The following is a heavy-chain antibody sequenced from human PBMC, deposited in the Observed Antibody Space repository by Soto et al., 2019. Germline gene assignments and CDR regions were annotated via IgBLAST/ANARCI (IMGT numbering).Heavy chain of an antibody. CDR2: IKSKADGGTT. J-gene: IGHJ4*02. CDR1: GLTFSNYA. Sequence: GGSLRLSCAASGLTFSNYAMNWVRQAPGKGLEWVGLIKSKADGGTTDYAAPVKGRFTISRDDSENTLYLQMNSLKIEDTALYYCIADVPKGNIYLQIDYWGQGTLVTVSS. CDR3: IADVPKGNIYLQIDY. D-gene: IGHD3-9*01. V-gene: IGHV3-15*01.